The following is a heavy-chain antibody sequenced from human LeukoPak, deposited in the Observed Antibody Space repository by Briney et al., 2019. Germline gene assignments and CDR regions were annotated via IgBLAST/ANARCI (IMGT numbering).Heavy chain of an antibody. D-gene: IGHD4-23*01. CDR2: ISSSSSDI. CDR3: VTDYGGSSGAFDI. CDR1: GFTLSSYA. Sequence: PGESLRLSCTGSGFTLSSYAMNWVRRAPGQGLEWVSSISSSSSDIYYTDSVKGRFTISRDNAKNSLYLQMNNLRAEDTAVYYCVTDYGGSSGAFDIWGQGTMVTVSS. V-gene: IGHV3-21*01. J-gene: IGHJ3*02.